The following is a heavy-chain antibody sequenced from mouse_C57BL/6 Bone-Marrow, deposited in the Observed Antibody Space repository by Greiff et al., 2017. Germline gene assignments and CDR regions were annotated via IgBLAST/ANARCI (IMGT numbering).Heavy chain of an antibody. V-gene: IGHV14-3*01. CDR2: IDPANGNT. CDR1: GFNITNTY. J-gene: IGHJ3*01. D-gene: IGHD2-2*01. CDR3: ACARGYDEELFAY. Sequence: EVQLQQSVAELVRPGASVTLSCTASGFNITNTYMHWVKQTPEQGLEWIGRIDPANGNTKYAPKFQGKAILTADTSSNTAYLQLSSLTSEDTAIDYCACARGYDEELFAYWGQGTLVTVSA.